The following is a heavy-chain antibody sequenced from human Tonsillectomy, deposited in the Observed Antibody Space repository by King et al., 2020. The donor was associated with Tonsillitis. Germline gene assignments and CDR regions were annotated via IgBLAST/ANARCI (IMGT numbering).Heavy chain of an antibody. Sequence: VQLVESGGGVVQPGRSLRLSCAASGFTFSSYAMHWVRQAPGKGLEWVAVISSDGSNKNYADSVKGRFTISRDNSVDTLYLQMNSLKTEDTAVFYCARAVGPPRPFDYWGQRTLVTVSS. D-gene: IGHD6-6*01. J-gene: IGHJ4*02. CDR2: ISSDGSNK. V-gene: IGHV3-30*04. CDR1: GFTFSSYA. CDR3: ARAVGPPRPFDY.